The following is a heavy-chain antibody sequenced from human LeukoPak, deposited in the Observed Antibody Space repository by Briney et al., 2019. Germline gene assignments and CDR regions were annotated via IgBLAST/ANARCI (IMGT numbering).Heavy chain of an antibody. D-gene: IGHD1-14*01. J-gene: IGHJ4*02. CDR1: GFTLNNYA. Sequence: GGSLRLSCAASGFTLNNYAMNWVRQAPGKGLEWVSLISSSGDATYYADSVQGRFTISRDNSRNTLYLHIDSLRIEDTATYYCARGTTDLDYWGQGTRVIVSS. V-gene: IGHV3-23*01. CDR3: ARGTTDLDY. CDR2: ISSSGDAT.